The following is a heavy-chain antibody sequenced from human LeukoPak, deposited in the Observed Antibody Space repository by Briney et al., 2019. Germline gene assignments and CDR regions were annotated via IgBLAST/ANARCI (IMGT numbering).Heavy chain of an antibody. D-gene: IGHD5-24*01. CDR3: AREGRDGYNRRKSFDY. V-gene: IGHV4-4*07. CDR1: GGSISSYY. Sequence: SETLSLTCIVSGGSISSYYWSWIRQPAGKGLEWIGRIYTSGSTNYNPSLKSRVTMSVDTSKNQFSLKLSSVTAADTAVYYCAREGRDGYNRRKSFDYWGQGTLVTVSS. CDR2: IYTSGST. J-gene: IGHJ4*02.